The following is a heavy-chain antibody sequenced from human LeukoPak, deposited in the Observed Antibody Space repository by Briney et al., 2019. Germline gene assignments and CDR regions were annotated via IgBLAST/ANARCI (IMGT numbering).Heavy chain of an antibody. V-gene: IGHV1-46*01. CDR2: INPSGGST. CDR3: ASSPTYYYDSSGYYPLDY. Sequence: GASVKVSCKASGYTFTSYYMHWVRQAPGQGLEWMGIINPSGGSTSYAQKFQGRVTMTRDTSTSTVYMELSSLRSEDTAVYYCASSPTYYYDSSGYYPLDYWGQGTLVTVSS. D-gene: IGHD3-22*01. CDR1: GYTFTSYY. J-gene: IGHJ4*02.